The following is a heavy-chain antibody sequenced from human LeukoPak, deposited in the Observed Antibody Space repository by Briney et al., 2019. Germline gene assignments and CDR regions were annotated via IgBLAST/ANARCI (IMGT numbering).Heavy chain of an antibody. J-gene: IGHJ4*02. CDR3: AREGPGGWYYFDY. CDR1: GFTFSSYW. D-gene: IGHD6-19*01. CDR2: IKQDGSEK. Sequence: GGSLRLSCAASGFTFSSYWMSWVRQAPGRGLEWVANIKQDGSEKYYVDSVKGRFTISRDNAKNSLYLQMNSLRAEDTAVYYCAREGPGGWYYFDYWGQGTLVTVSS. V-gene: IGHV3-7*01.